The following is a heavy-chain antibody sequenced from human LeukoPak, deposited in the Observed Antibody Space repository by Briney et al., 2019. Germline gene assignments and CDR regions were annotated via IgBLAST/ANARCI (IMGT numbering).Heavy chain of an antibody. CDR2: ISSSSSYI. CDR3: ARDGDSSSGQDY. D-gene: IGHD6-13*01. V-gene: IGHV3-21*01. J-gene: IGHJ4*02. Sequence: GGSLRLSCAASGFTFSSYYMHWVRQAPGKGLEWVSSISSSSSYIYYADSVKGRFTISRDNAKNSLYLQMNSLRAEDTAVYYCARDGDSSSGQDYWGQGTLVTVSS. CDR1: GFTFSSYY.